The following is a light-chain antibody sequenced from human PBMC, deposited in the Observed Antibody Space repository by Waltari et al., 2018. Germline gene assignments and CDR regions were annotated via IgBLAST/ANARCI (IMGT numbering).Light chain of an antibody. CDR3: QQLHTYPYT. CDR2: SAS. J-gene: IGKJ2*01. Sequence: DIQLTQSPSFLSASVGDRVTITCRASQGISSYLAWYQQEPGKAPKLLISSASTLQSGVPSRFSGSGSGTAFTLTISSLHPEDFAAYYCQQLHTYPYTFGQGTKVEIK. CDR1: QGISSY. V-gene: IGKV1-9*01.